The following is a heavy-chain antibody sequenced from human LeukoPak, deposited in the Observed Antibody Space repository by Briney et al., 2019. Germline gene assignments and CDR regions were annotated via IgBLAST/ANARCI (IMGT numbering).Heavy chain of an antibody. CDR3: ARGLSLVGATNDY. V-gene: IGHV4-34*01. J-gene: IGHJ4*02. CDR2: INHSGST. D-gene: IGHD1-26*01. CDR1: GGSFSGYY. Sequence: SETLSLTCAVYGGSFSGYYWSWIRRPPGKGLEWIGEINHSGSTNYNPSLKSRVTISVDTSKNQFSLKLSSVTAADTAVYYCARGLSLVGATNDYWGQGTLVTVSS.